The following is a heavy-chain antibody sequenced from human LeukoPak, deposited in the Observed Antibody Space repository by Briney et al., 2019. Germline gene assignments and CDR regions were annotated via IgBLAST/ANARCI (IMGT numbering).Heavy chain of an antibody. CDR2: IIPILGIA. CDR1: GGTFSSYA. D-gene: IGHD5-12*01. V-gene: IGHV1-69*04. CDR3: ARAGGYSGYDFFDY. J-gene: IGHJ4*02. Sequence: SVTVSCKASGGTFSSYAISWVRQAPGQGLEWLVRIIPILGIANYAQKFQGRVTITADKSTSTAYMELSSLRSEDTAVYYCARAGGYSGYDFFDYWGQGTLVTVSS.